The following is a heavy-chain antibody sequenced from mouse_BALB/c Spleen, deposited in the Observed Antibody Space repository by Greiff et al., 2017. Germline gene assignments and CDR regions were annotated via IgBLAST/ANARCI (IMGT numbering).Heavy chain of an antibody. V-gene: IGHV1S29*02. D-gene: IGHD2-3*01. J-gene: IGHJ2*01. CDR2: IYPYNGGT. CDR1: GYTFTDYN. Sequence: EVQLVESGPELVKPGASVKISCKASGYTFTDYNMHWVKQSHGKSLEWIGYIYPYNGGTGYNQKFKSKATLTVDNSSSTAYMELRSLTSEDSAVYYCARENDGYYNFDYWGQGTTLTVSS. CDR3: ARENDGYYNFDY.